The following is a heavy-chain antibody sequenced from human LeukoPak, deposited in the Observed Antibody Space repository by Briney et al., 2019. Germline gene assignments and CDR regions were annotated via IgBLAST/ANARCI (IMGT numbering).Heavy chain of an antibody. CDR1: GFTFDDYA. V-gene: IGHV3-9*01. Sequence: GGSLRLSCAASGFTFDDYAMHWVRQAPGKGLEWVSGISWNSGSIGYADSVKGRFTISRDNAKNSLYLQMNSLRAEDTAVYYCAGDDYCSSTSCHADYWGQGTLVTVSS. CDR2: ISWNSGSI. D-gene: IGHD2-2*01. CDR3: AGDDYCSSTSCHADY. J-gene: IGHJ4*02.